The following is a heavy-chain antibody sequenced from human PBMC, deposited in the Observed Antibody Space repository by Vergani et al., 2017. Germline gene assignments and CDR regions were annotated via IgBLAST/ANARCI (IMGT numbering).Heavy chain of an antibody. CDR3: ARDSWEGHFQH. V-gene: IGHV3-7*01. D-gene: IGHD1-26*01. J-gene: IGHJ1*01. CDR1: GFNFPSFT. Sequence: EAYLVQSGGGLVTPGGSLRLSCAASGFNFPSFTMNWVRQAPGRGLEWVANIKQDGSEKYYVDSVKGRFTISRDNAKNSLYLQMNSLRAEDTAVYYCARDSWEGHFQHWGQGTLVTVSS. CDR2: IKQDGSEK.